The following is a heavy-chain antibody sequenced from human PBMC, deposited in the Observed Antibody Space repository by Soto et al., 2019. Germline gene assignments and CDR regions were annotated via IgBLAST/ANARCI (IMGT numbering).Heavy chain of an antibody. CDR1: GDSINRDDYY. CDR2: ILYSGTT. CDR3: ARHGGPLYYGMDV. V-gene: IGHV4-30-4*01. Sequence: QVQLQESGPGLVKPSQTLSLTCTVSGDSINRDDYYWSWIRQTPGKGLEWIGYILYSGTTHYNPSLKSRVIISQDTSKNQFSLNLTSVTAADTAVYFCARHGGPLYYGMDVWGQGTTVTVSS. D-gene: IGHD3-10*01. J-gene: IGHJ6*02.